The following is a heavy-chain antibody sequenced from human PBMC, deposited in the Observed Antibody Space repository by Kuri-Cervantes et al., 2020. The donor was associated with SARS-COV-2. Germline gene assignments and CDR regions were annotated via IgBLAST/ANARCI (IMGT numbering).Heavy chain of an antibody. V-gene: IGHV3-23*01. J-gene: IGHJ4*02. CDR2: ISGSGGST. D-gene: IGHD2-15*01. Sequence: GESLKISCAASGFTFSSYAMSWVRQAPGKGLEWVSAISGSGGSTYYADSVKGRFTISRDNSKNTLYLQMNSLRAEDTAVYYCAKDCGSRCPQRSRSGYWGQGTLVTVSS. CDR3: AKDCGSRCPQRSRSGY. CDR1: GFTFSSYA.